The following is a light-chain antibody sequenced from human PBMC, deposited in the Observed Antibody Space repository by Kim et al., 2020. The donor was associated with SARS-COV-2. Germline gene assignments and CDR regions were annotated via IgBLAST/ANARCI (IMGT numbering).Light chain of an antibody. J-gene: IGLJ1*01. CDR2: DVS. Sequence: QSALTQPASVSGSPGQSITISCTPASGDITRYPYVSWFQQHPGKAPKLIIFDVSSRPSGISNRFSGSKSGDTAYLAISGLQADDEANYYCSAYTSTRPLKFFGTGTQLTVL. V-gene: IGLV2-14*03. CDR3: SAYTSTRPLKF. CDR1: SGDITRYPY.